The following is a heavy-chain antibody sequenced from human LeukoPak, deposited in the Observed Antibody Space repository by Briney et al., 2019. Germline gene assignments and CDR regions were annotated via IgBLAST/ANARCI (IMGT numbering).Heavy chain of an antibody. V-gene: IGHV3-74*01. CDR1: GFTFSSYW. D-gene: IGHD3-3*01. Sequence: GGSLRLSCAASGFTFSSYWMHWVRQAPGKGLVWVSRINSDGSSTSYADSVKGRFTISRDNAKNTLYLQMSSLRAEDTAVYYCARDAYPVTYYDFWSGYFPPYYYYGMDVWGQGTTVTVSS. CDR2: INSDGSST. J-gene: IGHJ6*02. CDR3: ARDAYPVTYYDFWSGYFPPYYYYGMDV.